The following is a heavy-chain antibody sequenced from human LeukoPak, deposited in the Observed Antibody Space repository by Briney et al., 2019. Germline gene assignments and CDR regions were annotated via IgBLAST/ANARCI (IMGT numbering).Heavy chain of an antibody. CDR3: ARYMGKYNWFDP. Sequence: SETLSLTCTVSGGSISSSSYYWGWIRQPPGKGLEWIGIIYYSGSTYYKPSLKRRVTISVDTSKNQFSLRLSSVTAADTAVYYCARYMGKYNWFDPWGQGTLVTVSS. J-gene: IGHJ5*02. CDR2: IYYSGST. V-gene: IGHV4-39*01. CDR1: GGSISSSSYY. D-gene: IGHD1-26*01.